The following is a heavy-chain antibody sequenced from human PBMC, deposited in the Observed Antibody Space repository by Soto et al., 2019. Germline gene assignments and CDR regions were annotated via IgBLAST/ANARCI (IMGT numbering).Heavy chain of an antibody. V-gene: IGHV3-13*01. J-gene: IGHJ4*02. D-gene: IGHD3-10*01. CDR1: GFTISSYD. CDR3: ARGTMVRGTLDPGISGPLDY. Sequence: EVQLVESGGGLVQPGGSLRLACAASGFTISSYDMHGVRHVTGKGLEWVSTLGAGGDTYFPDSVKGRFTISRDHAKNSLYLQMNNLGAGDTAVYYCARGTMVRGTLDPGISGPLDYWGQGTLVAVSS. CDR2: LGAGGDT.